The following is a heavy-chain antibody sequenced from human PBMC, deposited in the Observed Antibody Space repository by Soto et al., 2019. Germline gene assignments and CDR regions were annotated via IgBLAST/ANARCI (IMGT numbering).Heavy chain of an antibody. J-gene: IGHJ4*02. V-gene: IGHV3-73*02. CDR3: TPTVTLRGFDY. CDR2: IRTKANDYAT. CDR1: GFTFSGSA. D-gene: IGHD4-17*01. Sequence: EVQLVESGGGLVQPGGSLKLSCAASGFTFSGSAMHWVRQTSGKGLEWVGRIRTKANDYATVYSASVKGRFTISRDDSKNTAYLQMSSLRPEDTALYYCTPTVTLRGFDYSGEGTLVTVAS.